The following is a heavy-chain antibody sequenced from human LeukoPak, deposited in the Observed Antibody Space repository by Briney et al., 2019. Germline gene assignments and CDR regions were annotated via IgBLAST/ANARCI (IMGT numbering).Heavy chain of an antibody. V-gene: IGHV4-39*07. CDR2: IYYSGST. J-gene: IGHJ5*02. CDR1: GGSISSSSYY. CDR3: ARAGIIVVVVAARGEQNPELLLNWFDP. D-gene: IGHD2-15*01. Sequence: SETLSLTCTVSGGSISSSSYYWGWIRQPPGKGLEWIGSIYYSGSTYYNPSLKSRVTISVDTSKNQFSLKLSSVTAADTAVYYCARAGIIVVVVAARGEQNPELLLNWFDPWGQGTLVTVSS.